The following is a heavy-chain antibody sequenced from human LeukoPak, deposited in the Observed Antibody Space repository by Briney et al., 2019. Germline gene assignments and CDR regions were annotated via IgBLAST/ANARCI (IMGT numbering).Heavy chain of an antibody. CDR3: AKGDNDILTGYYNSFDY. V-gene: IGHV3-23*01. CDR1: GFTFSNYA. Sequence: GGSLRLSCAASGFTFSNYAMSWVRQAPVKGLEWVSAIRGSGDSTYYADSVRGRFTISRDNSKNTLYLQMNSLRAGDTAVYYCAKGDNDILTGYYNSFDYWGQGTLVTVSS. D-gene: IGHD3-9*01. CDR2: IRGSGDST. J-gene: IGHJ4*02.